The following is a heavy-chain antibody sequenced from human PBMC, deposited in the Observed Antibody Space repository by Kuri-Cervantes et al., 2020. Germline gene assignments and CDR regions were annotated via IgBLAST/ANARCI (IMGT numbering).Heavy chain of an antibody. Sequence: GGSLRLSCAASGFTFSSYSMNWVRQAPGKGLEWVSYISSSSSTIYYADSVKGRFTISRDNAKNSLYLQMNSLGDEDTAVYYCARDHSSSWESPIFDYWGQGTLVTVSS. D-gene: IGHD6-13*01. CDR1: GFTFSSYS. V-gene: IGHV3-48*02. J-gene: IGHJ4*02. CDR2: ISSSSSTI. CDR3: ARDHSSSWESPIFDY.